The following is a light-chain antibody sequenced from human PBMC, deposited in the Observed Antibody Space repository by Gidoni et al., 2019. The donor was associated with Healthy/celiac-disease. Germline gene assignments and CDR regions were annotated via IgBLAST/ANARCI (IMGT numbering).Light chain of an antibody. CDR1: QSVSSSY. CDR2: GAS. Sequence: EIVLTQSPGTLSLSPGERATLSCRASQSVSSSYLAWYQQKPDQAPRLLIYGASSSATGSPDRFSGSGSGTDFTLTISRLEPEDFAVYYCQQYGSSPNTFGQGTRLEIK. J-gene: IGKJ5*01. CDR3: QQYGSSPNT. V-gene: IGKV3-20*01.